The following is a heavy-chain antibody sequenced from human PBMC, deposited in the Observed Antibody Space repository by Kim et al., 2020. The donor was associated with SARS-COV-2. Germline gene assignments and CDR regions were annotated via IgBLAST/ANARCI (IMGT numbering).Heavy chain of an antibody. J-gene: IGHJ4*02. Sequence: TPSLKGRVPISVDTSKNQFSLKLSSVTAADTAVYYCARHVPYSSSWQFDYWGQGTLVTVSS. D-gene: IGHD6-13*01. CDR3: ARHVPYSSSWQFDY. V-gene: IGHV4-39*01.